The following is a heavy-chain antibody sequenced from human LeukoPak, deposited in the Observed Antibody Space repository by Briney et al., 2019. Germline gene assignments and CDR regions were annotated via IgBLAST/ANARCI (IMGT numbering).Heavy chain of an antibody. D-gene: IGHD3-16*01. Sequence: PGGSLRLSCAASGFTFSSYAMSWVRQAPGKGLEWVSAISGSGGSTYYADSVKGRFTISRDNAKNSLYLQMNSLRAEDTAVYYCARFEGLKSVIGRPPFDYWGQGTLVTVSS. CDR1: GFTFSSYA. CDR3: ARFEGLKSVIGRPPFDY. CDR2: ISGSGGST. J-gene: IGHJ4*02. V-gene: IGHV3-23*01.